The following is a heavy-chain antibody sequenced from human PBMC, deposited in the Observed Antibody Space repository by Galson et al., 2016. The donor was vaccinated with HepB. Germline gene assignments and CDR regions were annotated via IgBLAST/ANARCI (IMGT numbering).Heavy chain of an antibody. D-gene: IGHD6-6*01. Sequence: SLRLSCAASGFSLSSYWMTWVRQAPGKGLEWVANINRDGSVIHHLDSVKARFTISRDNTRNSLHLEMDSLKAEDTATYYCARDSSPGSPGSYKDAFDLWGHGTVVTVSS. CDR3: ARDSSPGSPGSYKDAFDL. CDR1: GFSLSSYW. J-gene: IGHJ3*01. V-gene: IGHV3-7*03. CDR2: INRDGSVI.